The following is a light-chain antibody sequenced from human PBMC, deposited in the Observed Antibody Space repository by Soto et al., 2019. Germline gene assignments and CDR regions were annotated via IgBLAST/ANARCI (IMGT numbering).Light chain of an antibody. Sequence: DLRMTQSPSSLSASVGDRVTITCRASQSIYSSLNWYHQKPGKAPKLLIYAAYNLQSGVPSRFSGSGSCTDFTLSISSLHPEDLATYYWQQSYSAPYTFGQGTKLEI. CDR3: QQSYSAPYT. V-gene: IGKV1-39*01. CDR2: AAY. CDR1: QSIYSS. J-gene: IGKJ2*01.